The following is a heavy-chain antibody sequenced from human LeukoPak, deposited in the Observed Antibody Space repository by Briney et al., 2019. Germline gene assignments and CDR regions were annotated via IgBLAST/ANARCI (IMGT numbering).Heavy chain of an antibody. CDR2: IYYSGST. Sequence: PSETLSLTCTVSGGSISSGDYYWSWIRQPPGKGLEWIGYIYYSGSTYYNPSLKSRVTISVDTSKNQFSLKLSSVTAADTAVYYCARDRMVRGVTDWYFDLWGCGTLVTVSS. CDR1: GGSISSGDYY. CDR3: ARDRMVRGVTDWYFDL. J-gene: IGHJ2*01. V-gene: IGHV4-30-4*01. D-gene: IGHD3-10*01.